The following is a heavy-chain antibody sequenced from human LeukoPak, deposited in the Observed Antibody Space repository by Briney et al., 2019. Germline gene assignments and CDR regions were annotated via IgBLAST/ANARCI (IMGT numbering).Heavy chain of an antibody. Sequence: QAGGSLRLSCAASGFTFSSYGMHWVRQAPGKGLEWVAFIRYDGSNKYYADSVKGRFTISRDNSKNTLYLQMNSLRAEDTAVYYCAKTYYYGSGSSKGGWYFDYWGQGTLVTVSS. D-gene: IGHD3-10*01. CDR2: IRYDGSNK. CDR3: AKTYYYGSGSSKGGWYFDY. V-gene: IGHV3-30*02. J-gene: IGHJ4*02. CDR1: GFTFSSYG.